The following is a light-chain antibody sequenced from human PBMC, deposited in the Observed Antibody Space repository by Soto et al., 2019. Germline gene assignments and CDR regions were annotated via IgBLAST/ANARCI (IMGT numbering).Light chain of an antibody. CDR1: QSVSSN. CDR3: QQYGSSPRT. J-gene: IGKJ1*01. Sequence: EIVLTQSPVTLSVSPGERATLSCRASQSVSSNLAWYQQKPGQAPRLLIYGASTRATGIPARFRGSGSGTDFTLTISSLEPEDFAVYYCQQYGSSPRTFGQGTKVDIK. V-gene: IGKV3-20*01. CDR2: GAS.